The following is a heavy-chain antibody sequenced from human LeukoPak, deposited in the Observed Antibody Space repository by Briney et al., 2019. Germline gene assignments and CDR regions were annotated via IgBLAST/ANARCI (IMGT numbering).Heavy chain of an antibody. CDR3: ARDPPGTLVPLAWDS. CDR2: ISAYNGDT. J-gene: IGHJ4*02. D-gene: IGHD2/OR15-2a*01. Sequence: GASVKVSCKASGYTFTSYGITWVRQAPGQWLEWMAWISAYNGDTNYAQKFQGRVTLTTDTATTTAYMEVRSLRYDDTAVYYCARDPPGTLVPLAWDSWGQGTLVPVSS. CDR1: GYTFTSYG. V-gene: IGHV1-18*01.